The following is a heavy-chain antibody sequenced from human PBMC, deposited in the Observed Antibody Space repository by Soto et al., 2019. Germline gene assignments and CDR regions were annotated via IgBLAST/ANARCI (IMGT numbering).Heavy chain of an antibody. CDR2: INHSGST. CDR1: GGSISSVSYY. D-gene: IGHD6-13*01. J-gene: IGHJ4*02. Sequence: SEALCLTCPVSGGSISSVSYYWGWIRQPPGKGLEWIGEINHSGSTNYNPSLKSRVTISVDTSKNQFSLKLSSVTAADTAVYYCARIPRLAAAGTFEYWGQVTLVTVS. V-gene: IGHV4-39*07. CDR3: ARIPRLAAAGTFEY.